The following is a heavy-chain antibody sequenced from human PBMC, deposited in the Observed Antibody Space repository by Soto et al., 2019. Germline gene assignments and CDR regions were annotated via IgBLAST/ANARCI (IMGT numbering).Heavy chain of an antibody. D-gene: IGHD1-26*01. CDR1: GSTFNNFA. CDR2: IVVDSNTA. J-gene: IGHJ4*02. CDR3: ARAIKRWEVNYYFDF. V-gene: IGHV1-69*06. Sequence: QVVLLQSGAEVKEPGSSVRVSCQVSGSTFNNFAFSWVRQAPGHGPEWMGGIVVDSNTAEYSHRFQDRVTITADTSSDTIYMELGSLTFADTAVYYCARAIKRWEVNYYFDFWGQGTLVTVSS.